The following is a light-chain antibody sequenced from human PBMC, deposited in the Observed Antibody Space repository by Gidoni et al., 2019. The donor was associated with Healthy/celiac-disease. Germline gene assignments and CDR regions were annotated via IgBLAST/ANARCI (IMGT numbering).Light chain of an antibody. CDR1: QGISNS. CDR3: QQYYSTPTWT. CDR2: AAS. J-gene: IGKJ1*01. Sequence: DIQMTQSPSSLSASVGDRVTITCRASQGISNSLAWYQQKPGKAPKILLYAASRLESGVPSRFSGSGSGTDYTLTISSLQPEDFATYYCQQYYSTPTWTFGQGTKVEIK. V-gene: IGKV1-NL1*01.